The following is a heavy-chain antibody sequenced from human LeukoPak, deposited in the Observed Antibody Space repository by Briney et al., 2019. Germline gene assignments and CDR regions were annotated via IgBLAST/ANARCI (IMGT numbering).Heavy chain of an antibody. D-gene: IGHD3-10*01. CDR1: RGSVSSDS. J-gene: IGHJ2*01. V-gene: IGHV4-59*08. CDR2: IYNTGNS. CDR3: ARLGKMNLVQGVFWYFDL. Sequence: SETLSLTRTVSRGSVSSDSWNWIRPSPGKGLEWIGYIYNTGNSNHNPSLKNRVTISFDKSKSQLSLELSSVTAADTAIYYCARLGKMNLVQGVFWYFDLWGRGSLVTVSS.